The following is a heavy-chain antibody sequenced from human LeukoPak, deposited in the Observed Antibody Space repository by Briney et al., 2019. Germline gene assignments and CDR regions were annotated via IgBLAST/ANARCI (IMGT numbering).Heavy chain of an antibody. V-gene: IGHV3-30*02. Sequence: QPGGSLRLSCAASGFTFSSYGMHWVRQAPGKGLEWVAFIRYDGSNKYYADSVKGRFTISRDNSKNTLYLQMNSLRAEDTAVYYCAKSGVLWFGELLLPDYYYYYMDVWGKGTTVTISS. CDR2: IRYDGSNK. CDR3: AKSGVLWFGELLLPDYYYYYMDV. CDR1: GFTFSSYG. J-gene: IGHJ6*03. D-gene: IGHD3-10*01.